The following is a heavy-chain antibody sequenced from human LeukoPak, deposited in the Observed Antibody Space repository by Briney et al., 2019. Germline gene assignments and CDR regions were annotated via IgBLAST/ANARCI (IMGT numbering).Heavy chain of an antibody. CDR1: GGSFSGSC. CDR3: ASTIFGVVIATPDGAFDI. V-gene: IGHV4-34*01. Sequence: PAEPRSLPCAVYGGSFSGSCWSWCRQPPGKGLEWFGAINHSGLTNYTPSLKSRVTISVDTSKTQFSLQLSSVTAADTAVYYCASTIFGVVIATPDGAFDIWGQGTMGTVSS. J-gene: IGHJ3*02. CDR2: INHSGLT. D-gene: IGHD3-3*01.